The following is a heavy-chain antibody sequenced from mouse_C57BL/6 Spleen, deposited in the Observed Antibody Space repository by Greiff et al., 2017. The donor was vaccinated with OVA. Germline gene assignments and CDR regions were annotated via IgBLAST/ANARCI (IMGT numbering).Heavy chain of an antibody. CDR1: GFNIKDDY. CDR2: IDPENGDT. Sequence: VHVKQSGAELVRPGASVKLSCTASGFNIKDDYMHWVKQRPEQGLEWIGWIDPENGDTEYASKFQGKATITADTSSNTAYLQLSSLTSEDTAVYYCTTPNYYGSTYWYFDVWGTGTTVTVSS. J-gene: IGHJ1*03. D-gene: IGHD1-1*01. CDR3: TTPNYYGSTYWYFDV. V-gene: IGHV14-4*01.